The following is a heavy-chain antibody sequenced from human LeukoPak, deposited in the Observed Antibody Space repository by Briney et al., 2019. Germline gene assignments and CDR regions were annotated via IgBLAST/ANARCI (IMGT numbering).Heavy chain of an antibody. CDR2: IRSKANSYAT. J-gene: IGHJ6*02. CDR3: TRQPLPTYYGMDV. Sequence: PGGSLRLSCAASGFTFSGSAMHWVRQASGKGLEWVGRIRSKANSYATAYAASVKGRFTISRDDSKNTAYLQMNSLKTEDTAVYYCTRQPLPTYYGMDVWGQGTTVTVSS. V-gene: IGHV3-73*01. CDR1: GFTFSGSA.